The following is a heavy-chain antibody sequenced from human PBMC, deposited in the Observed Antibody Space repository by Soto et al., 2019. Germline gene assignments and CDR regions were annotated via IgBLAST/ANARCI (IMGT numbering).Heavy chain of an antibody. CDR2: TYYRSKWYN. V-gene: IGHV6-1*01. CDR3: AREETGTYNFVYYYYYGMDV. J-gene: IGHJ6*02. Sequence: PSQTLSLTCAISGDSVSSNSAAWNWIRQSPSRGLEWLGRTYYRSKWYNDYAVSVKSRITINPDTSKNQFSLQLNSVTPEDTAVYYCAREETGTYNFVYYYYYGMDVWGQGTTVTVSS. D-gene: IGHD1-7*01. CDR1: GDSVSSNSAA.